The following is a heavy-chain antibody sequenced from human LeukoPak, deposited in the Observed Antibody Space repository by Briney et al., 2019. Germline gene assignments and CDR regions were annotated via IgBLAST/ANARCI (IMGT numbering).Heavy chain of an antibody. D-gene: IGHD5-18*01. Sequence: PSETLSLTCGVSGGSISSNNWWSWVRQPPGQGLAWIGEIYHSGSANYNPSLKSRVTISVDKSKNQLSLKLISVTAADTAVYYCARDVGTALVTGDYWGQGTLVTVSS. J-gene: IGHJ4*02. CDR2: IYHSGSA. CDR1: GGSISSNNW. V-gene: IGHV4-4*02. CDR3: ARDVGTALVTGDY.